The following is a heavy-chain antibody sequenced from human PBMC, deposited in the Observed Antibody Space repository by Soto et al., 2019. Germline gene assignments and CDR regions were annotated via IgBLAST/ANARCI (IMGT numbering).Heavy chain of an antibody. Sequence: QVQLQESGPGLVKPSQTLSLTCTVSGGSISSGDYYWSWIRQPPGKGLEWIGYIYYSGSTYYNPSLKSRVTISVDPSQKQFPLKLSSVTAADTAVYSCARGHYDSSGYHIEDYWGQGTLVTVSS. V-gene: IGHV4-30-4*01. CDR2: IYYSGST. CDR1: GGSISSGDYY. J-gene: IGHJ4*02. CDR3: ARGHYDSSGYHIEDY. D-gene: IGHD3-22*01.